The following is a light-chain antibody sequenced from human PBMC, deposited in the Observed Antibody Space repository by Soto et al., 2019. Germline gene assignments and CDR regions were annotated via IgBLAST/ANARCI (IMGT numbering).Light chain of an antibody. Sequence: EIVLTQSPGTLSLSPGERATLSCRASQSVSSSYLAWYLRKPGQAPILLIYGASTRATGIPGRFSGSGSGTDFTLTISRLEPEDFAVYYCQQYGSSPGTFGQGTKVEIK. J-gene: IGKJ1*01. V-gene: IGKV3-20*01. CDR1: QSVSSSY. CDR3: QQYGSSPGT. CDR2: GAS.